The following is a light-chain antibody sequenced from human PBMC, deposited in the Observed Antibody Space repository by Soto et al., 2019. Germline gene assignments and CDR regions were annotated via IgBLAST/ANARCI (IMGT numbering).Light chain of an antibody. CDR3: CSYAGSYTLEV. Sequence: QSALTQPRSVSGSPGQSVTISCTGTNTDVGAYAYVSWYRRHPGKAPKLMIYDVSMRPSGVPDRFSGSKSGNTASLTISGLQADDEADYYCCSYAGSYTLEVFGGGTKLTVL. CDR1: NTDVGAYAY. J-gene: IGLJ3*02. V-gene: IGLV2-11*01. CDR2: DVS.